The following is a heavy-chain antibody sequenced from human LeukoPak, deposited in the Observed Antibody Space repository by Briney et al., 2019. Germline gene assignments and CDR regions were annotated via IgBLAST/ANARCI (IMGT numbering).Heavy chain of an antibody. Sequence: SVKVSCRASGGTFSSYAISWVRQAPGQGLEWMGRIIPILSIANYAQKFQGRVTITADKSTSTAYMELSSLRSEDTAVYYCARMGIAGNDYWGQGTLVTVSS. CDR2: IIPILSIA. J-gene: IGHJ4*02. V-gene: IGHV1-69*04. CDR3: ARMGIAGNDY. CDR1: GGTFSSYA. D-gene: IGHD6-13*01.